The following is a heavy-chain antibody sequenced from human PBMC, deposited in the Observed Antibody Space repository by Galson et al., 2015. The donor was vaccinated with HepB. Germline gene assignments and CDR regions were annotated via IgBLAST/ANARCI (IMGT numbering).Heavy chain of an antibody. Sequence: SLRLSCAASGFTFSGSAMHWVRQASGKGLEWVGRIRSKANSYATAYAASVKGRFTISRDDSKNTAYLQMNSLKTEDTAVYYCTSVDTTTWQTKCYCDYWGQGTLVTVSS. CDR3: TSVDTTTWQTKCYCDY. CDR2: IRSKANSYAT. J-gene: IGHJ4*02. D-gene: IGHD1-1*01. V-gene: IGHV3-73*01. CDR1: GFTFSGSA.